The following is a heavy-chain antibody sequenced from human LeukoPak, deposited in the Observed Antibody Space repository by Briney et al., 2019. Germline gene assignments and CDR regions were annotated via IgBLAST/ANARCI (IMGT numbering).Heavy chain of an antibody. CDR3: AKDNLRSLEWLSYFDY. CDR2: ISGSGGST. J-gene: IGHJ4*02. V-gene: IGHV3-23*01. D-gene: IGHD3-3*01. CDR1: GVTFSSYA. Sequence: TGGSLRLSCAASGVTFSSYAMSGGRQAPGEGREGVAAISGSGGSTYYADSVKGRFTISRDNSKHTLYLQMNSLRAEDTAVYYCAKDNLRSLEWLSYFDYWGQGTLVTVSS.